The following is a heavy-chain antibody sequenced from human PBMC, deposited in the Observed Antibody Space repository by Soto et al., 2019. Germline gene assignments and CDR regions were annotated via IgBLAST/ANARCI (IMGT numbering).Heavy chain of an antibody. CDR3: ARADSSSWDPFDY. D-gene: IGHD6-6*01. CDR2: IYHSGST. J-gene: IGHJ4*02. V-gene: IGHV4-34*01. Sequence: SETLSLTCAVYGGSFSGYYWSWIRQPPGKGLEWIGEIYHSGSTNYNPSLKSRVTISVDTSKNQFSLKLSSVTAADTAVYYCARADSSSWDPFDYWGQGTLVTVSS. CDR1: GGSFSGYY.